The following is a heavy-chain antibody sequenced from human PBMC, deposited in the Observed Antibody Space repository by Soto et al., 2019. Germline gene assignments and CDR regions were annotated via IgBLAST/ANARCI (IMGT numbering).Heavy chain of an antibody. J-gene: IGHJ4*02. CDR1: GFTFRSFT. CDR3: ARDTTTDSSGYYYSPNNFDY. V-gene: IGHV3-21*01. CDR2: ISSSSSYI. Sequence: PGGSLRLSCAASGFTFRSFTMNWVRQAPGKGLEWVSSISSSSSYIYYADSVKGRFTISRDNAKNSLYLQMNSLRAEDTAVYYCARDTTTDSSGYYYSPNNFDYWGQGTLVTVSS. D-gene: IGHD3-22*01.